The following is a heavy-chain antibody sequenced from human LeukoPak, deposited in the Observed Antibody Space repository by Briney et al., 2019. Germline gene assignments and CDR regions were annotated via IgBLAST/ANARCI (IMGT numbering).Heavy chain of an antibody. V-gene: IGHV1-8*01. Sequence: ASVKVSCKAPGYTFTSSDINWVRQATGQGLEWMGWMNPNSGNTGYAQKFQGRVTMTRNNSISTAYMELSSLRSEDTAVYYCAIEVVPAAKKYFQHWGQGTLVTVSS. J-gene: IGHJ1*01. CDR2: MNPNSGNT. D-gene: IGHD2-2*01. CDR3: AIEVVPAAKKYFQH. CDR1: GYTFTSSD.